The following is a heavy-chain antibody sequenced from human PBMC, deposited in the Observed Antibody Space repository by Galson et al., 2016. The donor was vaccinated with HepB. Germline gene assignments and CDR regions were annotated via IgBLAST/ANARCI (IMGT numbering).Heavy chain of an antibody. CDR2: IYYSGST. D-gene: IGHD3-3*01. Sequence: TLSLTCTVSGGSISSGGYYWSWIRQHPGKGLEWIGYIYYSGSTYYNPSLKSRVTLSVDTSKNQFSLKLSSVTGADTAVYYCARDQLRFLDRWGMDVWGQGTTVTVSS. V-gene: IGHV4-31*03. J-gene: IGHJ6*02. CDR1: GGSISSGGYY. CDR3: ARDQLRFLDRWGMDV.